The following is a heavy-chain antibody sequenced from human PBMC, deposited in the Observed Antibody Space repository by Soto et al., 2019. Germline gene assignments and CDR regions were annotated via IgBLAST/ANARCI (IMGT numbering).Heavy chain of an antibody. V-gene: IGHV3-9*01. Sequence: EVQLVESGGGLVQPGRSLRLSCAASGFTFDDYAMHWVRQAPGKGLEWVSGISWNSSSIGYADSVKGRFTISRDNAKNSMYLQMNSLRAEDTALYYCAKDIKGGYGWGRYIFPNYYYYYMDVWGKGTTVTVSS. J-gene: IGHJ6*03. CDR1: GFTFDDYA. CDR3: AKDIKGGYGWGRYIFPNYYYYYMDV. D-gene: IGHD3-10*01. CDR2: ISWNSSSI.